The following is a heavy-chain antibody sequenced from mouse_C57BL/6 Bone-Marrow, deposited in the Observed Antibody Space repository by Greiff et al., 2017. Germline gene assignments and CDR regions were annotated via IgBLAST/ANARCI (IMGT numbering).Heavy chain of an antibody. D-gene: IGHD2-2*01. CDR3: ASSSMFTTTWYDFDY. CDR2: IYPGSGST. V-gene: IGHV1-55*01. CDR1: GYTFTSYW. Sequence: QVQLQQPGAELVKPGASVTMSCKASGYTFTSYWITWVKQRPGQGLEWIGDIYPGSGSTKYNEKFKSKATLTVDTSSSTAYMQLSSLTSEDSAVYYCASSSMFTTTWYDFDYWCQGTTLTVSS. J-gene: IGHJ2*01.